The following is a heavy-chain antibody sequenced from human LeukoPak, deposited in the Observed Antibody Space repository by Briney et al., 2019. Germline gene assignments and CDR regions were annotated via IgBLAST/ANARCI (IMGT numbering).Heavy chain of an antibody. V-gene: IGHV4-59*01. J-gene: IGHJ4*02. CDR2: VHYSGAA. CDR3: ARGYGDFRVEGRYFHS. CDR1: DGSITNYD. Sequence: PSETLSLTCTVSDGSITNYDWSWVRQPPGKGLEFIGYVHYSGAANYNPSLRSRVTISIDTSKKHFFLKLKSVTAADTAVYYCARGYGDFRVEGRYFHSWGQGTLVTVSS. D-gene: IGHD4-17*01.